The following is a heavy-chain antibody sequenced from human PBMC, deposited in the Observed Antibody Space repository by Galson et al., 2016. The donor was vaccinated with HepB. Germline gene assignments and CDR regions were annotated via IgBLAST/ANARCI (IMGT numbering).Heavy chain of an antibody. Sequence: SLRLSCAASGFTFSDYYMNWIRQAPGKGLEWVSYISSSGSYIYYADSVKGRFTISRDNAKNSLYLQMDSLRAEDTATYHCTKRCMTNTCHNADDFWGQGTLVTVSS. CDR1: GFTFSDYY. CDR3: TKRCMTNTCHNADDF. CDR2: ISSSGSYI. D-gene: IGHD2-8*01. J-gene: IGHJ4*02. V-gene: IGHV3-11*01.